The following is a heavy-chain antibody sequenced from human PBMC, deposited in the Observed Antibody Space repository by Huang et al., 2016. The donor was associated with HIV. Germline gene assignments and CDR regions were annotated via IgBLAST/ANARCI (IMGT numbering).Heavy chain of an antibody. Sequence: QVQLQESGPGLVKPSQTLSLTCTVSGGSISSGGHYWSWIRQPPGKGLEWIGYIYYSGSTYYNPSLKSRVTISLDTSKNQFSLKLTSMTAADTAVYYCARERPREVVTATGAFDIWGQGTLVTVSS. D-gene: IGHD2-21*02. CDR2: IYYSGST. V-gene: IGHV4-30-4*08. CDR1: GGSISSGGHY. CDR3: ARERPREVVTATGAFDI. J-gene: IGHJ3*02.